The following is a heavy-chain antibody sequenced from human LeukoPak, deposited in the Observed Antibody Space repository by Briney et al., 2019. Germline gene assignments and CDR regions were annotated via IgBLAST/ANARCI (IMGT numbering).Heavy chain of an antibody. CDR2: IYYSGST. Sequence: PSETLSLTCTVSGGSISSHYWSWIRQPPGKGLEWIGYIYYSGSTNYNPSLKSRVTISVDTSKNQFSLKLSSVTAADTAVYYCARDLEGFWTNWFDPWGQGTLVTVSS. V-gene: IGHV4-59*11. CDR1: GGSISSHY. J-gene: IGHJ5*02. CDR3: ARDLEGFWTNWFDP. D-gene: IGHD3/OR15-3a*01.